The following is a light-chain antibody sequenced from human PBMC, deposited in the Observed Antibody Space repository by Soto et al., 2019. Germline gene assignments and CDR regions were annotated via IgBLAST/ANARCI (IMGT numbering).Light chain of an antibody. CDR1: QSVASNY. J-gene: IGKJ5*01. CDR2: GAS. V-gene: IGKV3-20*01. CDR3: QQYNNWPLT. Sequence: EIVLTQSPGTLSLSPGERATLSCRASQSVASNYLGWYQQKPGQTPRLLIYGASSRATGIPDRFSGSGSGTEFTLTISSLQSEDFAVYYCQQYNNWPLTFGQGTRLEIK.